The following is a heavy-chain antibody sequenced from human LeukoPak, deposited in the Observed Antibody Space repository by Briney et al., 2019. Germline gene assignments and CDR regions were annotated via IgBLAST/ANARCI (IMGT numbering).Heavy chain of an antibody. CDR3: ARQAEYYDSSGYLKLDLFDY. J-gene: IGHJ4*02. D-gene: IGHD3-22*01. V-gene: IGHV4-39*01. CDR1: GGSIGRSSYY. CDR2: IYYSGST. Sequence: SETLSLTCTVSGGSIGRSSYYWGWIRQPPGKGLEWIGSIYYSGSTYYNPSLKSRVTISVDTSKNQFSLKLRSVTAADTAVYYCARQAEYYDSSGYLKLDLFDYWGQGTLVTVSS.